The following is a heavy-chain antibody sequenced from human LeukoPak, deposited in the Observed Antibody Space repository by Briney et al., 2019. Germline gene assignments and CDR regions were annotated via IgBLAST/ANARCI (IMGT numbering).Heavy chain of an antibody. CDR1: GFTVSSNF. V-gene: IGHV3-66*01. J-gene: IGHJ4*02. Sequence: PGGSLRLSCAASGFTVSSNFMSWVRQAAGKGLEGVSVIYSGGSTYYADSVKGRFTISRDNSKNPLYLQMNSLRVEDTAVYYCALGLVTDYWGQGTLVTVSS. CDR2: IYSGGST. CDR3: ALGLVTDY. D-gene: IGHD3-9*01.